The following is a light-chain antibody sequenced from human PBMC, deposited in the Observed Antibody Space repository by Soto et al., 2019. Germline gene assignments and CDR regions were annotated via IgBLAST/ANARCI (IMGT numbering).Light chain of an antibody. CDR3: QQFIDGWT. J-gene: IGKJ1*01. V-gene: IGKV1-5*01. CDR1: QSISFW. CDR2: DAS. Sequence: DIQMTQSPSTLSASVGDRVTITCRASQSISFWLAWYQQKPGKAPNLLIYDASTLQSGVPSRFSGSGSGTEFTLTISRLQPNDFATYYCQQFIDGWTFGQGTKVDI.